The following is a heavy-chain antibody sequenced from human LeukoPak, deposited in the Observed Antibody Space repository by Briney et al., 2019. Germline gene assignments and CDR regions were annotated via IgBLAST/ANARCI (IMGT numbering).Heavy chain of an antibody. V-gene: IGHV4-4*07. CDR3: ARAPHFFDTSGSRYYFDY. Sequence: SETLSLTCTVSGDSINSFYWSWIRQPAGKGLEWIGRIYTSGSTNYSPSLKSRVTMSVDTSKNQFSLKLSSVTAADTAVYFCARAPHFFDTSGSRYYFDYWGQGALVTVSS. D-gene: IGHD3-22*01. J-gene: IGHJ4*02. CDR2: IYTSGST. CDR1: GDSINSFY.